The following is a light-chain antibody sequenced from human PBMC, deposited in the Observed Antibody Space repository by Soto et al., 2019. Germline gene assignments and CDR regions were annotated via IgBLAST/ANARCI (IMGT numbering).Light chain of an antibody. Sequence: EIVLTQSPANLSLSPGERATLSCRASQSVSSYLAWYQQKPGQAPRLLIYDTSNRATGIPVRFSGSGSGTDFTLTISSLEPEDFAVYYCQQRANWPRTFGQGTKVDIK. CDR3: QQRANWPRT. J-gene: IGKJ1*01. V-gene: IGKV3-11*01. CDR2: DTS. CDR1: QSVSSY.